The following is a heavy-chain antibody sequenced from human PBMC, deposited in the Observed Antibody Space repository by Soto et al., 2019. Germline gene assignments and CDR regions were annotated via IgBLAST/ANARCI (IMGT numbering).Heavy chain of an antibody. CDR3: ARGKRVPGVGATHGAFDI. Sequence: ASVKVSCKASGYTFTSYGISWVRQAPGQGLEWMGWISAYNGNTNYAQKLQGRVTMTTDTSTSTAYMELRSLRSDDTAVYYCARGKRVPGVGATHGAFDICGKGTMVTVSS. V-gene: IGHV1-18*01. CDR1: GYTFTSYG. CDR2: ISAYNGNT. D-gene: IGHD1-26*01. J-gene: IGHJ3*02.